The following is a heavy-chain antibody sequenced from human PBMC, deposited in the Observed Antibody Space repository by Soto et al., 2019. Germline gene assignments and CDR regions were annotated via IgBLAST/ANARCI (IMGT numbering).Heavy chain of an antibody. CDR3: ARFIAAAGNWFDP. Sequence: HPGGSLRLSCAASGFTVSSNYMSWVRHAPGKGLEWVSVIYSGGSTYYADSVKGRFTISRHNSKNTLYLQMNSLRAEDTAVYYCARFIAAAGNWFDPWGQGTLVTVSS. J-gene: IGHJ5*02. CDR1: GFTVSSNY. D-gene: IGHD6-13*01. CDR2: IYSGGST. V-gene: IGHV3-53*04.